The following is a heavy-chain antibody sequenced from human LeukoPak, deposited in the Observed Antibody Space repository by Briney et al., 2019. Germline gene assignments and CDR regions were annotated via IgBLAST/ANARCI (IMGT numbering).Heavy chain of an antibody. J-gene: IGHJ6*02. V-gene: IGHV4-31*03. CDR3: ATTIRSVVAATPHYYYXXXDV. CDR1: GGSISSGGYY. Sequence: PSETLSLTCTVSGGSISSGGYYWSWIRQHPGKGLEWIGYIYYSGSTYYNPSLKSRVTISVDTSKNQFSLKLSSVTAADTAVYYCATTIRSVVAATPHYYYXXXDVWGQGTTVTVSS. CDR2: IYYSGST. D-gene: IGHD2-15*01.